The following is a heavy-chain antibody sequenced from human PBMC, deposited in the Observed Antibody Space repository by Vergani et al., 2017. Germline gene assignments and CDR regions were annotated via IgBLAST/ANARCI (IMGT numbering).Heavy chain of an antibody. CDR3: ARDFLTRVTTLDYYYMGV. Sequence: QVQLVESGGGEVQPGRSLRLSCSAAGFPFCDYGVHWVRQAPGKGLEWVSVISYDGNKKNYADSVKGRFTISRDNSKNTLYLEMNALRAEDTAVYYCARDFLTRVTTLDYYYMGVWGKGTTVTVSS. D-gene: IGHD1-1*01. V-gene: IGHV3-30*03. CDR2: ISYDGNKK. CDR1: GFPFCDYG. J-gene: IGHJ6*03.